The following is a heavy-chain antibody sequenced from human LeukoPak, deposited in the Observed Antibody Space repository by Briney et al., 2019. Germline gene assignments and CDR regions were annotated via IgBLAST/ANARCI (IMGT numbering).Heavy chain of an antibody. CDR1: GYTFTSYY. V-gene: IGHV1-46*01. CDR3: ARSWEQLGTFGI. CDR2: INPSVGST. J-gene: IGHJ3*02. Sequence: ASVKVSCKASGYTFTSYYIHWVRQAPGQGLEWMGVINPSVGSTIYAQIFQGRVTMTRDTSTSTVYMELSSLRSEDTAVYYCARSWEQLGTFGIWGQGTMVTVSS. D-gene: IGHD6-13*01.